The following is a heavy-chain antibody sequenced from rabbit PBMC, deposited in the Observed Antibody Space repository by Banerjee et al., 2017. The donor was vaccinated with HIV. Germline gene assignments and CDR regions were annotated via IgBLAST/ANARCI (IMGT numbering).Heavy chain of an antibody. CDR3: ARKGIGSSDWYYFNL. D-gene: IGHD8-1*01. CDR2: IYAGKGSI. V-gene: IGHV1S45*01. J-gene: IGHJ4*01. CDR1: GFTISSYN. Sequence: QEPLKETGGGLVQPGGSLTLSCKASGFTISSYNMGWVRQAPGKGLEWIGIIYAGKGSIHYASWVNGRFTISKTSSTTVTLQMTSLTAADTATYFCARKGIGSSDWYYFNLWGQGTLVTVS.